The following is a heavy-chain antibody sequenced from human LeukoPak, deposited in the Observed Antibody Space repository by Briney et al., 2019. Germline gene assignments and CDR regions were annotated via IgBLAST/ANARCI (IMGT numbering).Heavy chain of an antibody. CDR3: ARTDGYYDILTGYQGWFDP. Sequence: GGSLRLSCAASGFTFSSYSMNWVRQAPGKGLEWVSSISSSSYIYYADSVKGRFTISRDNAKNSLYLQMNSLRAEDTAVYYCARTDGYYDILTGYQGWFDPWGQGTLVTVSS. CDR1: GFTFSSYS. D-gene: IGHD3-9*01. CDR2: ISSSSYI. V-gene: IGHV3-21*01. J-gene: IGHJ5*02.